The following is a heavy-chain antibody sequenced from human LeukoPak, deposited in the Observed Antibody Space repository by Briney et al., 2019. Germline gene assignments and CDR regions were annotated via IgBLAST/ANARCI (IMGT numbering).Heavy chain of an antibody. CDR1: GFTVSSNY. CDR2: LYSGGST. CDR3: ARDVLAGGEYFDY. D-gene: IGHD4/OR15-4a*01. V-gene: IGHV3-66*01. J-gene: IGHJ4*02. Sequence: GGSLGLSCAASGFTVSSNYMSWVRQAPGKGLEWVSVLYSGGSTSYADSVKGRFTISRDNSRNTLYLQMNSLRAEDTALYYCARDVLAGGEYFDYWGQGTLVTVSS.